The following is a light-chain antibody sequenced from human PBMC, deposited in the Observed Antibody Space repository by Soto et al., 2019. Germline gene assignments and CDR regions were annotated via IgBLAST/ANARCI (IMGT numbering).Light chain of an antibody. CDR1: QRITTY. CDR3: QQSYSAPHT. Sequence: IHMTQSPSSLSASVGDRVTITCRASQRITTYLNWYQQKPGKAPKLLISTAATLQGGVPSRFSGSRAGTDFTLTITTLQPEDCATYFCQQSYSAPHTFGQGTKLEIK. V-gene: IGKV1-39*01. J-gene: IGKJ2*01. CDR2: TAA.